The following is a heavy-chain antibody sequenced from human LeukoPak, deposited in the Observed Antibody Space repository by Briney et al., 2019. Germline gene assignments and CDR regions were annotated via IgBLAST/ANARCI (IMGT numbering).Heavy chain of an antibody. D-gene: IGHD3-10*01. Sequence: GESLKISCKGSGHSFTTYWIGWVRQVPGKGLEWMGIIYPGDSDTRYSPPFQGQVTISADKSVTTAYLQWSSLKASDTAMYYCALGAVRGLHAFDIWGQGTMVTVSS. CDR2: IYPGDSDT. J-gene: IGHJ3*02. CDR1: GHSFTTYW. V-gene: IGHV5-51*01. CDR3: ALGAVRGLHAFDI.